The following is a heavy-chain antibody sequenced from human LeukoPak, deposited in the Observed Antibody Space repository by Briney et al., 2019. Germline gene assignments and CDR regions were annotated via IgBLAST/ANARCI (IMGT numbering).Heavy chain of an antibody. CDR3: AKEGDYCSSSGCHKRGIDY. D-gene: IGHD2-2*01. V-gene: IGHV3-33*06. CDR1: GFTFNSYG. J-gene: IGHJ4*02. CDR2: IWYDGSHD. Sequence: PGRSLRLSCSASGFTFNSYGFHWVRQAPGKGLEWVAVIWYDGSHDTYTDSVKGRFTVSRDNFKNALHLQMNSLRVEDTAVYYCAKEGDYCSSSGCHKRGIDYWGQGTLVTVSS.